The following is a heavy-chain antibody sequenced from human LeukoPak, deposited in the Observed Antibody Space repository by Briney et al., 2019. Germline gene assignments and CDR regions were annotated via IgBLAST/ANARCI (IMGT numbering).Heavy chain of an antibody. D-gene: IGHD4-11*01. J-gene: IGHJ5*02. Sequence: SVKVSCKASGGTFSSYAISWVRPAPGRGLEWMGGIIPIFGTANYAQKFQGRVTITADESTSTAYMELSSLRSEDTAVYYCARENDYSKGPSFDPWGQGTLVTVSS. V-gene: IGHV1-69*13. CDR3: ARENDYSKGPSFDP. CDR2: IIPIFGTA. CDR1: GGTFSSYA.